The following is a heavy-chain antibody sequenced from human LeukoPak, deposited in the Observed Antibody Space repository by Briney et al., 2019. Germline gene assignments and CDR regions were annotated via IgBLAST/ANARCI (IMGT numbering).Heavy chain of an antibody. J-gene: IGHJ4*02. Sequence: GRSLRLSCAASGFTFSSYAMHWVRQAPGKGLEWVAVISYDGSNKYYADSVKGRFTISRDNSKNTLYLQMNSLRAEDTAVYYCARVSRRWLQQMAGVGVYFDYWGQGTLVTVSS. V-gene: IGHV3-30-3*01. CDR3: ARVSRRWLQQMAGVGVYFDY. CDR2: ISYDGSNK. CDR1: GFTFSSYA. D-gene: IGHD5-24*01.